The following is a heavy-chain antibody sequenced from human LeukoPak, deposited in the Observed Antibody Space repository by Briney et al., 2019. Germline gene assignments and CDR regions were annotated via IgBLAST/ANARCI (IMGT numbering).Heavy chain of an antibody. Sequence: PGGSLRLSCAASGFTFSSYAMSWVRQAAGKGLGWVSAISGSGGSTYYADSVKGRFTISRDNSKNTLYLQMNSLRAEDTAVYYCAKDPAVATSRDYWGQGTLVTVSS. CDR1: GFTFSSYA. CDR3: AKDPAVATSRDY. D-gene: IGHD5-12*01. V-gene: IGHV3-23*01. J-gene: IGHJ4*02. CDR2: ISGSGGST.